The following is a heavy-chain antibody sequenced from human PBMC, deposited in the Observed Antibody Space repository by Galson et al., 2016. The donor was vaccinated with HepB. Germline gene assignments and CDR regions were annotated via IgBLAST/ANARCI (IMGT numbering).Heavy chain of an antibody. CDR2: ISYIGST. D-gene: IGHD1-26*01. CDR1: GGSINNYY. V-gene: IGHV4-59*01. J-gene: IGHJ5*02. Sequence: SETLSLTCNVSGGSINNYYLSWIRQPPGKGLEWIGYISYIGSTNSIPSLKGRVTISVDTSKNQFALKLRSVTAADTAVYYCARAVVGAFNWFDPWGHGTMVTVSS. CDR3: ARAVVGAFNWFDP.